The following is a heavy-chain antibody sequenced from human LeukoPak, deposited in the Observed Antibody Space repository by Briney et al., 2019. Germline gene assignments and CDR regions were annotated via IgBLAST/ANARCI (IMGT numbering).Heavy chain of an antibody. Sequence: SETLSLTCTVSGTSISRHYWSWLRQSAGLGLEWLGYISTTGSTTYNPSLEGRVTMSEDTSLNQLSLTLSSVTAADTAVYFCARQDGLWVGDLGGWFDFWGQGIQVTVSS. CDR3: ARQDGLWVGDLGGWFDF. J-gene: IGHJ5*01. CDR2: ISTTGST. D-gene: IGHD3-10*01. CDR1: GTSISRHY. V-gene: IGHV4-4*09.